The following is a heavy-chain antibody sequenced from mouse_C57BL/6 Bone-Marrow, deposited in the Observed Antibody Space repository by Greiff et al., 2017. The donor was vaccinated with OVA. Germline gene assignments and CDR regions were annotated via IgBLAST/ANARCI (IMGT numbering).Heavy chain of an antibody. CDR1: GYTFTSYG. D-gene: IGHD2-4*01. CDR2: IYPRSGNT. V-gene: IGHV1-81*01. J-gene: IGHJ3*02. Sequence: QVQLQQSGAELARPGASVKLSCKASGYTFTSYGISWVKQRPGQGLEWIGEIYPRSGNTYYNEKFKGKATLTADKSSSTAYMELRSLTAEDSAVYSCARYRDYSGWGTGTLVTVSS. CDR3: ARYRDYSG.